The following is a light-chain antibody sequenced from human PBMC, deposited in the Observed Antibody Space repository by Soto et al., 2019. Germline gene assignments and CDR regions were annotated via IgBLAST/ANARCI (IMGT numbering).Light chain of an antibody. CDR3: QQNGSSTWT. J-gene: IGKJ1*01. V-gene: IGKV3-20*01. CDR2: GAS. CDR1: QSVSSSY. Sequence: EIVLTQSPGTLSLSPGERATLSCRASQSVSSSYLAWYQQKPGQAPRLLIYGASSRATGIPDRFSGSGSGTDFTLTISRPEPEDFAVYYCQQNGSSTWTFGQGTKVEIK.